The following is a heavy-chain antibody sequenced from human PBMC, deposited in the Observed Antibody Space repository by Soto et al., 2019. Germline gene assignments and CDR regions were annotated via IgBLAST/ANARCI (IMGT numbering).Heavy chain of an antibody. D-gene: IGHD2-21*02. Sequence: QMQLVQSGPEVKKPGTSVKVSCKASGFTTTNTAVQWVRQARGQGLEWIGWIVVGSGNTNYAQKFQERVTITRDMSTTTVYMEVISLTSEDTAVYYCAADKEYCSGDCLDRWGQGTLVTVSS. J-gene: IGHJ5*02. CDR3: AADKEYCSGDCLDR. V-gene: IGHV1-58*01. CDR2: IVVGSGNT. CDR1: GFTTTNTA.